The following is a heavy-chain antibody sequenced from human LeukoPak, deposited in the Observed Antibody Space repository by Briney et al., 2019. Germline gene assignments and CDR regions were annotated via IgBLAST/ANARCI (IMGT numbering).Heavy chain of an antibody. V-gene: IGHV1-2*02. CDR2: ITPNSGGT. CDR3: ARVLRWNYVEDAFDI. J-gene: IGHJ3*02. D-gene: IGHD1-7*01. Sequence: ASVKVSCKASGYTFTGYYIDWVRQAPGQGLEWMGWITPNSGGTKYGQKFQGRVTMTRDTSISTAYMELSSLRSDDTAVYYCARVLRWNYVEDAFDIWGQGTMVTASS. CDR1: GYTFTGYY.